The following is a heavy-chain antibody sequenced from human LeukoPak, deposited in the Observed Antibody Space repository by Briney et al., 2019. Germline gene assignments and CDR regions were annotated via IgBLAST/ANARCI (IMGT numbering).Heavy chain of an antibody. CDR2: ISGSGGTT. V-gene: IGHV3-23*01. J-gene: IGHJ6*03. Sequence: GGSLRLSCAASGFIFSRYGMSWVRQAPGKGLGWVSTISGSGGTTYYGDSVKGRFTISRDNSKNTLYLQMNSLRAEDTAVYYCAKDLDGGSRYYYYYMDVWGKGTTVTVSS. CDR3: AKDLDGGSRYYYYYMDV. CDR1: GFIFSRYG. D-gene: IGHD4-23*01.